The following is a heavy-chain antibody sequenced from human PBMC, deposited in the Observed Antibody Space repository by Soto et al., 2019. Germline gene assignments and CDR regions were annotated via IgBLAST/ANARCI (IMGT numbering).Heavy chain of an antibody. D-gene: IGHD2-15*01. CDR2: IIPIFGTA. J-gene: IGHJ6*02. CDR3: ARGDIVVGYWVLLDGMDV. V-gene: IGHV1-69*01. Sequence: QVQLVQSGAEVKKPGSSVKVSCKASGGTFSSYAISWVRQAPGQGLEWMGGIIPIFGTANYAQKLQGRVTITADEYTSTAYMELSSMRSEDTAVYYCARGDIVVGYWVLLDGMDVWGQGTTVTVSS. CDR1: GGTFSSYA.